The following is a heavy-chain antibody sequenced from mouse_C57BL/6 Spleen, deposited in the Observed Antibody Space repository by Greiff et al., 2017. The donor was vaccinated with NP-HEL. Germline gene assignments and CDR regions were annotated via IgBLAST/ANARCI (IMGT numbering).Heavy chain of an antibody. CDR2: VYPYNGGT. CDR1: GFTFTDYY. CDR3: ARAEGLAPYGSQPYWYFDV. Sequence: EVKLQESGPVLVKPGPSVKISCKASGFTFTDYYMHWVKQSHGKSLEWIGLVYPYNGGTSYNQKFKGKATLTVDTSSSTAYMELNSLTSEDSAVYYCARAEGLAPYGSQPYWYFDVWGTGTTVTVSS. V-gene: IGHV1-36*01. D-gene: IGHD1-1*01. J-gene: IGHJ1*03.